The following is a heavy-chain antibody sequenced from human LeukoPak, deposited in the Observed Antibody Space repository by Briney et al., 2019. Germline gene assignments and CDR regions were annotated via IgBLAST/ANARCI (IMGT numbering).Heavy chain of an antibody. D-gene: IGHD6-6*01. V-gene: IGHV3-48*01. CDR1: GFTLSSYS. CDR3: AKRGAYSSSFTSTCDY. J-gene: IGHJ4*02. Sequence: GGSLTLSCAASGFTLSSYSMNWVRQAPGKGLEWVGYISTSGSTIYYAASVKGRFTISRDKAKNSLYLQMNSLRAEDTAVYYCAKRGAYSSSFTSTCDYWAREPWSPSPQ. CDR2: ISTSGSTI.